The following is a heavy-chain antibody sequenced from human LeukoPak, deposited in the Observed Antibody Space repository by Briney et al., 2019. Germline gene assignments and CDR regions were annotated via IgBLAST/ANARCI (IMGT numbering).Heavy chain of an antibody. Sequence: GGSLRLSCAASGFTFSDFSMSWTRQAPGKGLEWISYISSTNTYTNYADSVKGRFTISRDNAKSSLYLQMNSLRAEDTAVYYCARGERILDYWGQGTLVTVSS. CDR2: ISSTNTYT. D-gene: IGHD1-1*01. CDR3: ARGERILDY. V-gene: IGHV3-11*05. CDR1: GFTFSDFS. J-gene: IGHJ4*02.